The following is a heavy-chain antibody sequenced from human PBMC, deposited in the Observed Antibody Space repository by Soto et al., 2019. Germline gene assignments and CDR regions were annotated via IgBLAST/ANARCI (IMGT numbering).Heavy chain of an antibody. J-gene: IGHJ4*02. CDR3: AKSYMNVLPTARGDY. Sequence: GGSLRLSCVASGFSFTNAWMTWVRQAPGKGLEWVGRIKSKIDAAITDYAAPVKGRFTISRDDSKNTLYLQMSSLKTEDTGVYYCAKSYMNVLPTARGDYWGQGILVTVSS. CDR2: IKSKIDAAIT. CDR1: GFSFTNAW. D-gene: IGHD2-21*02. V-gene: IGHV3-15*01.